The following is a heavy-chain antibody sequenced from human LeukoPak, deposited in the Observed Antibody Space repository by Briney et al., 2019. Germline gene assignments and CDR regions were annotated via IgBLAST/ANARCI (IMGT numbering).Heavy chain of an antibody. D-gene: IGHD2-15*01. CDR3: ARGVVAATSVYDAFDI. CDR2: ISSTGAYI. J-gene: IGHJ3*02. Sequence: GGSLRLSCATSGFIFSGDSMIWVRQAPGKGLEWVSSISSTGAYIYYADLLKGRFTISRDNAKNSLYLQMNSLRADDTAVYYCARGVVAATSVYDAFDIWGQGTMVTVSS. V-gene: IGHV3-21*01. CDR1: GFIFSGDS.